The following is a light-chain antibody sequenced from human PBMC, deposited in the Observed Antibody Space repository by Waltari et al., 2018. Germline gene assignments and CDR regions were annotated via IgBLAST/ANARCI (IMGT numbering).Light chain of an antibody. V-gene: IGKV3-15*01. CDR2: GAS. CDR1: QTIRSD. Sequence: VMKQSPATLSVSPGERVILSCRASQTIRSDLAWYQQKPGQSPRLLIYGASTRATAIPARFSGSGSGTEFTLTISSLQSEDFAFYYCQQYDHWPPAFGPGTKVDVK. CDR3: QQYDHWPPA. J-gene: IGKJ3*01.